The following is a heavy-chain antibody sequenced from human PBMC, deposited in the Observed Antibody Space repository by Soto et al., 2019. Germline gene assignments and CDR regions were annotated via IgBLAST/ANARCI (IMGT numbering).Heavy chain of an antibody. J-gene: IGHJ4*02. CDR3: AKDIVATIWGVFDY. Sequence: SGGSLRLSCAASGFTFDDYAMHWVRQAPGKGLEWVSGISWNSGSIGYADSVKGRFTISRDNAKNSLYLQMNSLRAEDTALYYCAKDIVATIWGVFDYWGQGTLVTSPQ. D-gene: IGHD5-12*01. CDR1: GFTFDDYA. V-gene: IGHV3-9*01. CDR2: ISWNSGSI.